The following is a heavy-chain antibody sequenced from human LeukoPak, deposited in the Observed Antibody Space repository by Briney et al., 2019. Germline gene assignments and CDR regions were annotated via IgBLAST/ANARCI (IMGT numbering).Heavy chain of an antibody. J-gene: IGHJ3*02. D-gene: IGHD3-22*01. CDR2: IRYDGSNK. CDR3: AKELRITMIVVVIDDAFDI. Sequence: GGSLRLSCAASGFTFTSYAMSWVRQAPGKGLEWVAFIRYDGSNKYYADSVKGRFTISRDNSKNTLYLQMNSLRAEDTAVYYCAKELRITMIVVVIDDAFDIWGQGTMVTVSS. CDR1: GFTFTSYA. V-gene: IGHV3-30*02.